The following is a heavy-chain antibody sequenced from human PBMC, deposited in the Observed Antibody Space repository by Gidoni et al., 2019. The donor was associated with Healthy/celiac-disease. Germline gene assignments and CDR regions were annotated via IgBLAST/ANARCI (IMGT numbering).Heavy chain of an antibody. CDR2: ISRRGRTI. CDR1: GVTFSRYE. J-gene: IGHJ6*03. Sequence: EVQLVESGGGLVQLAGSMRLSCAVPGVTFSRYEMTWVRQAPGKGLGWVSYISRRGRTIYYADSVKGRFTISRDNAKNSLYLQMNSLRAEDTAVYYCARDGIAAAGRYYYYDYMDVWGKGTTVTVSS. V-gene: IGHV3-48*03. CDR3: ARDGIAAAGRYYYYDYMDV. D-gene: IGHD6-13*01.